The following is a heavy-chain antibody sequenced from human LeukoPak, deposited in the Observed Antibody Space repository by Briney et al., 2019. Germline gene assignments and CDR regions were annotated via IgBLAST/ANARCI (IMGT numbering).Heavy chain of an antibody. CDR1: AYSISSGYY. D-gene: IGHD6-13*01. CDR2: IYYSGST. V-gene: IGHV4-61*01. J-gene: IGHJ3*01. Sequence: SETLSLTCIVSAYSISSGYYWSWSRQPPGKGLEWIGYIYYSGSTNYNPSLKSRVTISVDTSKNQFSLKLSSVTAADTAVYYCARDNAPAEGIAAAEWLVWGQGTMVTVSS. CDR3: ARDNAPAEGIAAAEWLV.